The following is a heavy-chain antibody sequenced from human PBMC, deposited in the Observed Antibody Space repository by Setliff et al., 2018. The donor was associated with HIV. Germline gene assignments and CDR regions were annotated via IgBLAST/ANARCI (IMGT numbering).Heavy chain of an antibody. CDR1: GFTFGNYA. J-gene: IGHJ6*03. CDR3: TREVVPAAMGYYYYMDV. Sequence: PGGSLRLSCTASGFTFGNYAMSWVRQAPGKGLERVGFIRSKAYGGTTEYAASVKGRFTISRDDSKSIAYLQMNSRKTEDTAVYYCTREVVPAAMGYYYYMDVWGKGTTVTVSS. D-gene: IGHD2-2*01. CDR2: IRSKAYGGTT. V-gene: IGHV3-49*04.